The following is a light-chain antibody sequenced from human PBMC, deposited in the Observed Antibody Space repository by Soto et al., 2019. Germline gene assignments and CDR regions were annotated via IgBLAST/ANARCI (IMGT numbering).Light chain of an antibody. CDR2: DAS. J-gene: IGKJ4*01. Sequence: PGERATLSRRASQSVSSYLAWYQQKPGQAPRLLIYDASNRATGIPARFSGSGSGTDFTLTISSLEPEDFAIYYCQQRSNWPPVTFGGGTKVEIK. V-gene: IGKV3-11*01. CDR1: QSVSSY. CDR3: QQRSNWPPVT.